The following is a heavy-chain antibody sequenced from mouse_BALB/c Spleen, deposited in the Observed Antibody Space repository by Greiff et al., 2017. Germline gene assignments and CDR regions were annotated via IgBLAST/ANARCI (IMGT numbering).Heavy chain of an antibody. V-gene: IGHV5-9-4*01. J-gene: IGHJ4*01. CDR2: ISSGGSYT. Sequence: EVKLVESGGGLVTPGGSLKLSCAASGFTFSSYAVSWVRQSPEKRLEWVAEISSGGSYTYYPDTVTGRFTISRDNAKNTLYLEMSSLRSEETAMYYCARGGNYDAMDYWGQGTSVTVSA. CDR3: ARGGNYDAMDY. CDR1: GFTFSSYA. D-gene: IGHD2-1*01.